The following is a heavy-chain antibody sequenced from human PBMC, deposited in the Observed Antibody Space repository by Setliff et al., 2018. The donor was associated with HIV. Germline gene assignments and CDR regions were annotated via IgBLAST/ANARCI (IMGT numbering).Heavy chain of an antibody. CDR1: GGTISSSDYY. D-gene: IGHD3-10*01. CDR2: IYSNGRT. V-gene: IGHV4-39*07. J-gene: IGHJ4*02. Sequence: SETLSLTCTVSGGTISSSDYYWGWIRQPPGKGLEWIGSIYSNGRTTHNPSLKSRVTISRDTSENQFSLRLSSVTAADTAVYYCARGSYTVRIDYWGQGTRVTVSS. CDR3: ARGSYTVRIDY.